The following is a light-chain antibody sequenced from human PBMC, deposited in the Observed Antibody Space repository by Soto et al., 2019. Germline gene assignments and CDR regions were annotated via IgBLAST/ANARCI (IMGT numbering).Light chain of an antibody. V-gene: IGKV3-15*01. CDR2: GAS. CDR1: QTINNN. J-gene: IGKJ4*01. CDR3: QQYNNWPLT. Sequence: VMTQAPATLSVSPGERATLSCRASQTINNNIAWYQQKPGQAPRLLIYGASTRATGIPARFSGSGSGTEFTLTISSLQSADFAVYYCQQYNNWPLTFGGGTKVDIK.